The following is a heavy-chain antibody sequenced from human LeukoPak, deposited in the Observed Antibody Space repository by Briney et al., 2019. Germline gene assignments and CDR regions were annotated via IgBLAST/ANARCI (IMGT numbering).Heavy chain of an antibody. CDR2: INPSGGST. V-gene: IGHV1-46*01. CDR1: RYTFTSYY. CDR3: ARDSGMVRGTFDY. J-gene: IGHJ4*02. D-gene: IGHD3-10*01. Sequence: GASVKVSCKSSRYTFTSYYMYWVRQAPGQGLEWMGIINPSGGSTSYAQKFQGRVTMTRDTSKSTVYMELSSLRSEDTAVYYCARDSGMVRGTFDYWGQGTLVTVSS.